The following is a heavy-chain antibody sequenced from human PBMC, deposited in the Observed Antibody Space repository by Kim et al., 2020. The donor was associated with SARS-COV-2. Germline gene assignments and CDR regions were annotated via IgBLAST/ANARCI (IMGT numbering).Heavy chain of an antibody. CDR2: IYYSGST. CDR1: GGSISSGGYY. J-gene: IGHJ5*02. Sequence: SETLSLTCTVSGGSISSGGYYWSWIRQHPGKGLEWIGYIYYSGSTYYNPSLKSRVTISVDTSKNQFSLKLSSVTAADTAVYYCARVSTDYGDYPNWFDPWGQGTLVTVSS. D-gene: IGHD4-17*01. CDR3: ARVSTDYGDYPNWFDP. V-gene: IGHV4-31*03.